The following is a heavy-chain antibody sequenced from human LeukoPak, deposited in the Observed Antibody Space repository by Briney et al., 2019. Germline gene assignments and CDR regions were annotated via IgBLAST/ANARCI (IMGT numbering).Heavy chain of an antibody. V-gene: IGHV4-31*03. CDR1: GASISSGGYY. CDR3: AREVSYYDSSGHGY. D-gene: IGHD3-22*01. CDR2: IYYSGST. J-gene: IGHJ4*02. Sequence: SETLSLTCTVSGASISSGGYYWSWIRQHPGKGLEWIGYIYYSGSTYYNPSLKSRVTISVDTSKNQFSLKLSSVTAADTAVYYCAREVSYYDSSGHGYWGQGTLVTVSS.